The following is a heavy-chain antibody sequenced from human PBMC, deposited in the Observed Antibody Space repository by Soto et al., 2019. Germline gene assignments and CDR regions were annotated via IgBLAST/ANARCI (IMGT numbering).Heavy chain of an antibody. CDR3: AKGETPSYYYDSSGYYRIRYFQH. J-gene: IGHJ1*01. CDR1: GFTFSSYA. D-gene: IGHD3-22*01. V-gene: IGHV3-23*01. Sequence: PGGSLRLSCAASGFTFSSYAMSWVRQAPGKGLEWVSAISGSGGSTYYADSVKGRFTISRDNSKNTLYLQMNSLRAEDTAVYYCAKGETPSYYYDSSGYYRIRYFQHWGQGTLVTVSS. CDR2: ISGSGGST.